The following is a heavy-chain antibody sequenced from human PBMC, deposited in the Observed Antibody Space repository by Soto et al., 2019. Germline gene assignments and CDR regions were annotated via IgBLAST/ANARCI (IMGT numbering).Heavy chain of an antibody. V-gene: IGHV4-59*01. CDR1: GGSISYYY. Sequence: SETLSLTCTVSGGSISYYYWGWIRQPPGKGLEWIGSIYYSGNTHYNPSLKSRATISVDTSMNQFSLNLDSVTAVDSAVYYCVRGGYVHAFDYWGQGALVTVSS. CDR2: IYYSGNT. J-gene: IGHJ4*02. CDR3: VRGGYVHAFDY. D-gene: IGHD5-12*01.